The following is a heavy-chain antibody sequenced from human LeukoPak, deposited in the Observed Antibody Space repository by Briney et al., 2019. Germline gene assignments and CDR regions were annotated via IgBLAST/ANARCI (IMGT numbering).Heavy chain of an antibody. CDR2: SKSDGST. CDR3: ARAPSEIGGYYPEYFRH. Sequence: PGGSLRLSCAASGFTFSTYWMHWVRHAPGKGLGWVSRSKSDGSTNYADSVKGRFTISRDNAKNTVSLQMNSLRPEDTGVYYCARAPSEIGGYYPEYFRHWGQGTLVTVSS. D-gene: IGHD3-22*01. CDR1: GFTFSTYW. V-gene: IGHV3-74*01. J-gene: IGHJ1*01.